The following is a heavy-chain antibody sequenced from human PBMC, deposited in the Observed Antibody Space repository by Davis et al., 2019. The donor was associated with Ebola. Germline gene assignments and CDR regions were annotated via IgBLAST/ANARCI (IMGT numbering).Heavy chain of an antibody. CDR1: GFTVSSNY. CDR3: ARDAREMATNY. CDR2: IYSGGST. J-gene: IGHJ4*02. V-gene: IGHV3-66*01. D-gene: IGHD5-24*01. Sequence: GGSLRLSCAASGFTVSSNYMSWVRQAPGKGLEWVSVIYSGGSTYYADSVKGRFTISRDNAKNTVYLQLNSLRGEDTAVYYCARDAREMATNYWGQGTLVTVSS.